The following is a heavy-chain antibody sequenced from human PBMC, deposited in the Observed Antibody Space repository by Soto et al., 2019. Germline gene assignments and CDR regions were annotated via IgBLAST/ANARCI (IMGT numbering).Heavy chain of an antibody. CDR3: AVNPPADYGDYGDFQH. CDR1: GGTFSSYA. J-gene: IGHJ1*01. CDR2: IIPIFGTA. V-gene: IGHV1-69*01. D-gene: IGHD4-17*01. Sequence: QVQLVQSGAEVKKPGSSVKVSCKASGGTFSSYAISWVRQAPGQGLEWMGGIIPIFGTANYAQKFQGRVTITADESTSTAYMELSSLRSEDTAVYYCAVNPPADYGDYGDFQHWGQGTLVTVSS.